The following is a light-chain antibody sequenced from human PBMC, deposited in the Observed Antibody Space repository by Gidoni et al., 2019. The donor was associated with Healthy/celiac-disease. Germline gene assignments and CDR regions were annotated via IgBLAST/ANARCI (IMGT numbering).Light chain of an antibody. J-gene: IGKJ4*01. CDR3: QQYNNWPPLT. CDR1: QSVSSN. CDR2: GAS. V-gene: IGKV3-15*01. Sequence: EILGTKSPANLSVSPGERAALSGRASQSVSSNLAWYQQKPGQAPRLLIYGASTRATGIPARFSGSGSGTEFTLTISSLQSEDFAVYYCQQYNNWPPLTFGGGTKVEIK.